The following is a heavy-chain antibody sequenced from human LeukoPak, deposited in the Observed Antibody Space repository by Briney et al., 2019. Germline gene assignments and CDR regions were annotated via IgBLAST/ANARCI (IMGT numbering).Heavy chain of an antibody. CDR1: GFTFSSYS. V-gene: IGHV3-21*01. J-gene: IGHJ6*02. Sequence: PGGSLRLSCAASGFTFSSYSMNWVRQAPGKGLEWVSSISSSSSYIYYADPVKGRFTISRDNAKNSLYLQMNSLRAEDTAVYYCARFSYGYYYYYGMDVWGQGTTVTVSS. CDR3: ARFSYGYYYYYGMDV. CDR2: ISSSSSYI. D-gene: IGHD5-18*01.